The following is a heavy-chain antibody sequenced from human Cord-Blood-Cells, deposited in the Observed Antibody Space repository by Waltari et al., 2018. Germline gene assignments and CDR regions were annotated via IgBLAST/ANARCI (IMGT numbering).Heavy chain of an antibody. D-gene: IGHD2-2*01. CDR3: ATSRYCSSTSCYAFDI. V-gene: IGHV1-24*01. J-gene: IGHJ3*02. CDR2: FAPEDGET. CDR1: GYTLTDIS. Sequence: QFQLVQSGAEEKKPGASVKVSWKVSGYTLTDISMAWARQPPGKGLEWRGGFAPEDGETIYAQKFQGRVTMTEDTSTDTAYMELSSLRSEDTAVYYCATSRYCSSTSCYAFDIWGQGTMVTVSS.